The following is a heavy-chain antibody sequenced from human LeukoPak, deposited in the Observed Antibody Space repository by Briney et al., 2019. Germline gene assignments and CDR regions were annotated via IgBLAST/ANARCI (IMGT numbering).Heavy chain of an antibody. CDR3: AREGTWSYYYDY. V-gene: IGHV3-66*01. CDR1: GSTVRSNY. CDR2: IYSGGST. D-gene: IGHD1-26*01. Sequence: GGSLRLSCAASGSTVRSNYMNWVRQAPGKGLEWVSVIYSGGSTYYADSVKGRFTISRDNSKNTLYLQMNSLRAEDTAVYYCAREGTWSYYYDYWGQGTLVTVSS. J-gene: IGHJ4*02.